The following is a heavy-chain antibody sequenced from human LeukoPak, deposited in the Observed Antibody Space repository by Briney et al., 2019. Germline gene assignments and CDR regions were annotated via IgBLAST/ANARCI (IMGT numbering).Heavy chain of an antibody. CDR3: AKDDRWLQFCC. CDR2: IIPSGHTT. V-gene: IGHV3-23*01. CDR1: GFTFSSHG. J-gene: IGHJ4*02. Sequence: GGSLRLSCVASGFTFSSHGMNWVRQAPGKGLEWVSGIIPSGHTTYYADSVRGRFTISRDNSRNTVYLQMNSLRAEDTAVYYCAKDDRWLQFCCRGQGTLVTVSA. D-gene: IGHD5-24*01.